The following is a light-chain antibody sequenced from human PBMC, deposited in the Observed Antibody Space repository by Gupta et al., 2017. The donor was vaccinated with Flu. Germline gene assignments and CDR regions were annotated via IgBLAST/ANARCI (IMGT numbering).Light chain of an antibody. CDR2: DND. V-gene: IGLV3-21*02. Sequence: SYVLTQPPSVSVAPGQTARISCEGNNIGSESVHWYQSKPGQAPVLVVYDNDDRPSGIPERFSGSKPGATATLTITKVEAGDEADYYCHVWDTSDDRPVFGTGAKVTVL. J-gene: IGLJ1*01. CDR1: NIGSES. CDR3: HVWDTSDDRPV.